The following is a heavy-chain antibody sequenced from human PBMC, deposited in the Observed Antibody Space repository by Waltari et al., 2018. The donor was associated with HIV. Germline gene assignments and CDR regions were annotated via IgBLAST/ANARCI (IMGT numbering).Heavy chain of an antibody. CDR1: VPDFGSYG. Sequence: QVQLVESGGGVVQPGDVLRLSCAASVPDFGSYGMHLVRKAPGKGLEWLAAISYDGMKKYYGDSLRGRLTISRNNSKKTLYLQMNTLRPEDTAIYFCARDSSQVHWFGESLALWGQGTLVIVSS. V-gene: IGHV3-30*03. CDR2: ISYDGMKK. D-gene: IGHD3-10*01. CDR3: ARDSSQVHWFGESLAL. J-gene: IGHJ4*02.